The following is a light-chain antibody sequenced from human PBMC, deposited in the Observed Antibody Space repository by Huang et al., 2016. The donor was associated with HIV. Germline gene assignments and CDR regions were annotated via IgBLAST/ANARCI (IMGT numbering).Light chain of an antibody. V-gene: IGKV1-39*01. CDR2: GAS. CDR3: QQSYDART. J-gene: IGKJ1*01. CDR1: QSISSH. Sequence: DIQMTQSPSSLSASIGDRVTITCRASQSISSHLKWYQQKPGKAPKLLIDGASKLQTGVPARFSGSGSGTDFTLAISSLQPEDFATYYCQQSYDARTFGQGTKVEI.